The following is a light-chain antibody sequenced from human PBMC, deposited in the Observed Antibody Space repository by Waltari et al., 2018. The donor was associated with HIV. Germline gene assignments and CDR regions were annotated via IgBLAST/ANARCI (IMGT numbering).Light chain of an antibody. CDR1: SSNIGENY. J-gene: IGLJ3*02. Sequence: QSVLPQPPSASGTPGQRVTVSCSGRSSNIGENYVYWYQQLPGTAPKLLIYRNYQRPSGVPDRFSGSKSGTSASLAISGLRSEDEGDFYCASWDDSLRNWVFGGGTKLTVL. CDR3: ASWDDSLRNWV. CDR2: RNY. V-gene: IGLV1-47*01.